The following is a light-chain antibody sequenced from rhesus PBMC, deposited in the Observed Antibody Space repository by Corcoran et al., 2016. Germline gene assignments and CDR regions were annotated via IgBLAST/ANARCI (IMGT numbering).Light chain of an antibody. CDR3: QQCYGTPYR. CDR1: QGISNN. V-gene: IGKV1-25*01. CDR2: YAS. Sequence: DIQMPQSPSSLSASVGDTVTITCRASQGISNNLDWYQQNPGKVPKLLIYYASTLQRWVPSRFSGSGSGADFTVTISRLQPERFATYCCQQCYGTPYRFGRGTKVEIK. J-gene: IGKJ2*01.